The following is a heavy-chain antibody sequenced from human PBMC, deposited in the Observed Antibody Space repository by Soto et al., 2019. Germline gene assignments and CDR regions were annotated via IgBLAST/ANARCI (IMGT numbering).Heavy chain of an antibody. CDR2: ISGSGGST. J-gene: IGHJ3*02. V-gene: IGHV3-23*01. Sequence: EVQLLESGGGLVQPGGSLRLSCAASGFTFSSYAMSWVRQAPGKGLEWVSAISGSGGSTYYADSVKGGFTISRDNSKNTLYLQIISMRAADTAVLYCANTDAGDDKYDFDIWGQGTMVTVSS. CDR3: ANTDAGDDKYDFDI. CDR1: GFTFSSYA. D-gene: IGHD4-17*01.